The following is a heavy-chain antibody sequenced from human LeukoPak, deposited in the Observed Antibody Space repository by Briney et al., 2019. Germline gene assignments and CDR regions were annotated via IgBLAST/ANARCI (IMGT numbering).Heavy chain of an antibody. D-gene: IGHD4-17*01. J-gene: IGHJ4*02. CDR1: GFTFSSYA. CDR2: ISGSGEST. Sequence: QPGGSLRLSCAASGFTFSSYAMSRVRQAPGKGLEWVSAISGSGESTYYADSVKGRFTISRHNSKNTLYLQMNSLRAEDTAVYYCARGVSDYGDSDTPFDYWGQGTLVTVSS. CDR3: ARGVSDYGDSDTPFDY. V-gene: IGHV3-23*01.